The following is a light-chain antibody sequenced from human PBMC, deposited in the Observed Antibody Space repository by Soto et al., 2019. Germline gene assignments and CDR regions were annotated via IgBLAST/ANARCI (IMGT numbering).Light chain of an antibody. Sequence: FLLTQPHSVSESPGKTVTISCTRSSGSIADNYVQWYQQRPGSAPTTLIYQDNQRPSGVPDRFSGSIDSSSNSASLTISGLKTEDEADYYCQSYDNSFVIFGGGTKVTVL. CDR1: SGSIADNY. V-gene: IGLV6-57*04. J-gene: IGLJ2*01. CDR3: QSYDNSFVI. CDR2: QDN.